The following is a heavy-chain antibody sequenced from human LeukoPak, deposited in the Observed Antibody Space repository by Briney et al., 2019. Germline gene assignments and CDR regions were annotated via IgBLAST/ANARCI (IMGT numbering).Heavy chain of an antibody. CDR1: GGSISSSSYY. D-gene: IGHD3-9*01. V-gene: IGHV4-61*05. CDR3: ARVGGFTYYDILTGPHFDY. CDR2: IYYSGST. Sequence: SETPSLTCTVSGGSISSSSYYWGWIRPPPGKGLEWIGYIYYSGSTNYNPSLKSRVTISVDTSKNQFSLKLSSVTAADTAVYYCARVGGFTYYDILTGPHFDYWGQGTLVTVSS. J-gene: IGHJ4*02.